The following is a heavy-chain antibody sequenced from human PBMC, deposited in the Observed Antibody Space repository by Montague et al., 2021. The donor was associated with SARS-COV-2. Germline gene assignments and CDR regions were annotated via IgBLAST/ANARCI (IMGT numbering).Heavy chain of an antibody. Sequence: TLSLTCAVSGGSISSGGYYWSWIRQHPGKGLEWIGYIYYSGSTYYNPSLKSRVTISVDTSKNQFSLKLSSVTAADTAVYYCARARITMIVVVNAFDIWGQGTMVTVSS. V-gene: IGHV4-31*11. CDR3: ARARITMIVVVNAFDI. CDR1: GGSISSGGYY. J-gene: IGHJ3*02. CDR2: IYYSGST. D-gene: IGHD3-22*01.